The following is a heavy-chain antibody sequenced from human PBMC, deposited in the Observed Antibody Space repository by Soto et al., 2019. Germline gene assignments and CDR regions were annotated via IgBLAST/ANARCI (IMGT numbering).Heavy chain of an antibody. D-gene: IGHD6-13*01. CDR2: IYYSGST. CDR3: ARSGGHSSSWLYYGMDV. Sequence: PSETLSLTCTVSGGSISSYYWSWIRQPPGKGLEWIGYIYYSGSTNYNPSLKSRVTISVDTSKNQFSLKLSSVTAADTAVYYCARSGGHSSSWLYYGMDVWGQGTTVTVSS. V-gene: IGHV4-59*01. CDR1: GGSISSYY. J-gene: IGHJ6*02.